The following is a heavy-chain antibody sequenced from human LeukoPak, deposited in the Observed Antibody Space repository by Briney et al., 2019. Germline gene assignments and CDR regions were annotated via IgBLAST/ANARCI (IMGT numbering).Heavy chain of an antibody. CDR3: ARGLRYYDSSGYSLWGAFDI. D-gene: IGHD3-22*01. CDR1: GGSISSYY. Sequence: SETLSLTCSVSGGSISSYYWSWIRQPPGKGLEWIGYIYYSGRTSYNPSLKSRVTISVDTSKNQFSLRLSSVTAADTAVYYCARGLRYYDSSGYSLWGAFDIWGQGTMVTVSS. J-gene: IGHJ3*02. V-gene: IGHV4-59*01. CDR2: IYYSGRT.